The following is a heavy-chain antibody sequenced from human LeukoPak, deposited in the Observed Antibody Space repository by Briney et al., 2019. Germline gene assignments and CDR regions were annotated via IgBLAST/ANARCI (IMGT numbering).Heavy chain of an antibody. Sequence: GGSLRLSWAASGFSFSSYAMSWVRQAPGKGLEWVSSLSGSGDNTYYAESVKGRFTISRDNSKNTLFLQTNSLRAEDTALFYCAKRSGYTTGWFFDFWGQGTLVTVSS. CDR2: LSGSGDNT. J-gene: IGHJ4*02. CDR3: AKRSGYTTGWFFDF. V-gene: IGHV3-23*01. CDR1: GFSFSSYA. D-gene: IGHD6-19*01.